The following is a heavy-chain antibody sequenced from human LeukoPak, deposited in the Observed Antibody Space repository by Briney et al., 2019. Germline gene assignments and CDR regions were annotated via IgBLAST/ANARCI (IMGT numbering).Heavy chain of an antibody. CDR3: ARDHRSPHCGGDCYSSRSYGMDV. CDR1: GGSISSYY. D-gene: IGHD2-21*02. J-gene: IGHJ6*02. V-gene: IGHV4-59*01. CDR2: IYYSGST. Sequence: PSETLSLTCTVSGGSISSYYWSWIRQPPGKGLEWIGYIYYSGSTNYNPSLKSRVTISVDTSKNQFSLKLSSVTAADTAVYYCARDHRSPHCGGDCYSSRSYGMDVWGQGTTVTVSS.